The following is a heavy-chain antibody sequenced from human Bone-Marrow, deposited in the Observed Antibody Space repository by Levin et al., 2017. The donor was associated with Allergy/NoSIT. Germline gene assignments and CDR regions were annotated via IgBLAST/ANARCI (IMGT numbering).Heavy chain of an antibody. CDR1: GFTFSRYA. J-gene: IGHJ6*03. D-gene: IGHD2-15*01. Sequence: PGGSLRLSCAVSGFTFSRYAMSWVRQAPGKGLEWVSVISGSGGSTYYADSVKGRFTISRDNSKNTLSLQSNSLRAEDTAVYYCAKGNIGVVGATPPTAYYMDVWGKGTTVTVSS. CDR2: ISGSGGST. V-gene: IGHV3-23*01. CDR3: AKGNIGVVGATPPTAYYMDV.